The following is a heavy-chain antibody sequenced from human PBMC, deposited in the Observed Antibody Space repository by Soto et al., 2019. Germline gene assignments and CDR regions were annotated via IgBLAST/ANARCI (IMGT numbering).Heavy chain of an antibody. CDR1: GGTFSSYA. Sequence: QVQLVQSGAEVKKPGSSVKVSCKASGGTFSSYAISWVRQAPGQGLEWMGGIIPIFGTANYAQKFQGRVTITADESTSTAYMELSSLRSEDTAVYYCARDRGHIVVVTAIRHRGPNDAFDIWGQGTMVTVSS. CDR3: ARDRGHIVVVTAIRHRGPNDAFDI. D-gene: IGHD2-21*02. J-gene: IGHJ3*02. CDR2: IIPIFGTA. V-gene: IGHV1-69*01.